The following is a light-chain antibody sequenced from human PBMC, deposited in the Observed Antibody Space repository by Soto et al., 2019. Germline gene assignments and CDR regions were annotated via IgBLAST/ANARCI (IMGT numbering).Light chain of an antibody. CDR2: ATS. J-gene: IGKJ4*01. Sequence: EIVVTQSPATLSVSPGERATLSCRASQSVGNNFAWYQQKPGQAPRRLIFATSTRATGVPARFSGSGSGTEFTLTISSLQSESFAVYYCQQYGDWPLTLGGGDKVEIE. V-gene: IGKV3-15*01. CDR3: QQYGDWPLT. CDR1: QSVGNN.